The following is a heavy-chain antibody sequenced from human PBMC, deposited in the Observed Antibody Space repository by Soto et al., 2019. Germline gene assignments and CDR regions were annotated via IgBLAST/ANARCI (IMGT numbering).Heavy chain of an antibody. J-gene: IGHJ6*02. CDR1: GGTFSSYA. CDR2: IIPIFGTA. Sequence: CKASGGTFSSYASSWVRQAPGQGLEWMGGIIPIFGTANYAQKFQGRVTITADESASTAYMELSSLRSEDTAVYYCAKAEYYYDSSGYYYDYYYGMDVWGQGTTVTVSS. V-gene: IGHV1-69*01. CDR3: AKAEYYYDSSGYYYDYYYGMDV. D-gene: IGHD3-22*01.